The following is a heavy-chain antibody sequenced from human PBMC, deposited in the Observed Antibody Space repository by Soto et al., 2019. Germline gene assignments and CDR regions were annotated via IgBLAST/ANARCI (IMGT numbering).Heavy chain of an antibody. V-gene: IGHV4-31*03. CDR3: ARGYCSGRSCYSVSFDY. J-gene: IGHJ4*02. D-gene: IGHD2-15*01. CDR2: IYYSGST. Sequence: SETLSLTCTVSGGSISSGGYYWSWIRQHPGKGLEWIGYIYYSGSTYYNPSLKSRVTISVDTSKNQFSLKLSSVTAADTAVYYCARGYCSGRSCYSVSFDYWGQGTLVTVSS. CDR1: GGSISSGGYY.